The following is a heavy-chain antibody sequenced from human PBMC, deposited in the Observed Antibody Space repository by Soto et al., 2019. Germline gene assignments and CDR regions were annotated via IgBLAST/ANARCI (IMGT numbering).Heavy chain of an antibody. CDR2: ISGSGGST. Sequence: GGSLRLSCAASGFTFSSYAMSWVRQAPGKGLEWVSAISGSGGSTYYADSVKGRFTISRDNSKNTLYLQMNSLRAEDTAVYYCAKNSSPRITMIPPPFYGGQGTLVTVPS. CDR3: AKNSSPRITMIPPPFY. J-gene: IGHJ4*02. D-gene: IGHD3-22*01. V-gene: IGHV3-23*01. CDR1: GFTFSSYA.